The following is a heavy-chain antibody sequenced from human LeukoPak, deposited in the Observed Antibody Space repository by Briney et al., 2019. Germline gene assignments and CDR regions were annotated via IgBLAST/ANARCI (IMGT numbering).Heavy chain of an antibody. CDR2: INPNSGGT. CDR1: GYAFTGYY. V-gene: IGHV1-2*02. Sequence: ASVKVSCKASGYAFTGYYMHWVRQAPGQGLEWMGWINPNSGGTNYAQKFQGRVTMTRDTSISTAYMELSRLRSDDTAVYYCARGTGEGYSYGRYYFDYWGQGTLVTVSS. CDR3: ARGTGEGYSYGRYYFDY. J-gene: IGHJ4*02. D-gene: IGHD5-18*01.